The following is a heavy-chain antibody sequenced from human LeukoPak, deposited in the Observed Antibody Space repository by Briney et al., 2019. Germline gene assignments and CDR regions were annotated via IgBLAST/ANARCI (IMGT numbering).Heavy chain of an antibody. CDR1: DDSITMYY. Sequence: PSETLSLTCSVSDDSITMYYLTWIRQPPGKGLEWIGYVDHTGSTNYNPSLKSRATISVDTSKNQFSLKLSSVTAADTAVYYCATSTVVKIGVANWFDPWGQGTLVTVSS. CDR2: VDHTGST. CDR3: ATSTVVKIGVANWFDP. J-gene: IGHJ5*02. D-gene: IGHD4-23*01. V-gene: IGHV4-59*12.